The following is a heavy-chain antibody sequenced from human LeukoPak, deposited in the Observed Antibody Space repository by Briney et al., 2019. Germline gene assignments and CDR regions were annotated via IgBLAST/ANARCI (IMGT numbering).Heavy chain of an antibody. Sequence: GVSLRLSCAASVFTFSIYGTLWVRHAPGKGLEWVAVISYDGSNKFYADSVEGRFPLSRDNSKNTLYLQMNRLRAEGTAVYYCAKVWWRGRKYYCYYGMDVWGKGTTVTVSS. CDR1: VFTFSIYG. V-gene: IGHV3-30*18. J-gene: IGHJ6*04. CDR2: ISYDGSNK. D-gene: IGHD2-8*02. CDR3: AKVWWRGRKYYCYYGMDV.